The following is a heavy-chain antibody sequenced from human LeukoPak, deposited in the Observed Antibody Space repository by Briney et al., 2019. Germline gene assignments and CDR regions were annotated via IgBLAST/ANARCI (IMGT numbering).Heavy chain of an antibody. CDR2: ISPSGGST. D-gene: IGHD3-10*01. Sequence: GASVKVSCKAFGYTFTSNYMHWVRQAPGQGPEWMGVISPSGGSTTYAQKFQGRVTMTRDTSITTAYMELTSLRSDDTAVYYCARDLFYSVSGTYYNVGRVFNYWGQGTLVTVSS. V-gene: IGHV1-46*01. CDR3: ARDLFYSVSGTYYNVGRVFNY. J-gene: IGHJ4*02. CDR1: GYTFTSNY.